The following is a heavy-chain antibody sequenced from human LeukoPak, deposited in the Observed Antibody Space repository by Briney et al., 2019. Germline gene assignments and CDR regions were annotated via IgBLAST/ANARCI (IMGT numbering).Heavy chain of an antibody. CDR2: ISGSGGST. J-gene: IGHJ4*02. CDR3: AKDTIRFLELYYFDY. D-gene: IGHD3-3*01. Sequence: AGGSLRLSCAASGFTFSSYAMSWVRQAPGKGLEWVSAISGSGGSTYYADSVKGRFTISRDNPKNTLYLQMNSLRAEDTAVYYCAKDTIRFLELYYFDYWGQGTLVTVSS. CDR1: GFTFSSYA. V-gene: IGHV3-23*01.